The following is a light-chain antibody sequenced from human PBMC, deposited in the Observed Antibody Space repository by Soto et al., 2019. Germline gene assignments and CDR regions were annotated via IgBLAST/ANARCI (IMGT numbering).Light chain of an antibody. CDR1: SSNIGTNT. J-gene: IGLJ2*01. Sequence: QSVLTQPPSVSGTPGQRVTISCSGSSSNIGTNTVIWYQQLPGAAPKLLIYSDNQRPSGVPDRISGSKSGTSASLAISGLQSEDEADSYCSAWDVSLVVFGGGTKLTVL. CDR2: SDN. CDR3: SAWDVSLVV. V-gene: IGLV1-44*01.